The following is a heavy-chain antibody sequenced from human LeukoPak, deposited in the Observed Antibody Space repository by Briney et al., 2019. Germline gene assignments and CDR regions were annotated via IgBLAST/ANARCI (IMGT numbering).Heavy chain of an antibody. V-gene: IGHV3-21*01. D-gene: IGHD2-2*01. CDR2: ISSSSSYI. CDR3: VRDFALGYCSSTSCPTIDAFDI. Sequence: PGGSLRLSCAASGFTFSSYSMNWVRQAPGKGLEWVSSISSSSSYIYYADSVKGRFTISRDNAKNSLYLQMNSLRAEDTAVYYCVRDFALGYCSSTSCPTIDAFDIWGQGTMVTVSS. CDR1: GFTFSSYS. J-gene: IGHJ3*02.